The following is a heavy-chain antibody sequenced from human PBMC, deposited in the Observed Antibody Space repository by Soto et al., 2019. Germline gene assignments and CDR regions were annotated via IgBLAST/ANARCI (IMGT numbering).Heavy chain of an antibody. Sequence: GGSLRLSCVASEFDFRSYEMNWVRQAPGKGLEWVSNIRANDQSIYYADPLKARGSVSRDNAKNSLFLEMNSLRVDDTAVYYCARETLRDAIDIWGQGTMVTVSS. CDR2: IRANDQSI. J-gene: IGHJ3*02. V-gene: IGHV3-48*03. CDR1: EFDFRSYE. CDR3: ARETLRDAIDI.